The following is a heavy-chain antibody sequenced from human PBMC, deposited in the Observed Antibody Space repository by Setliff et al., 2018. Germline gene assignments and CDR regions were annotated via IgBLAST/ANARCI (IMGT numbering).Heavy chain of an antibody. CDR3: ARVDNFWSGPIDY. V-gene: IGHV4-34*01. Sequence: PSETQSLTCAVSGYSISSGYYWSWIRQPPGKGLEWIGEINHSGSTNYNPSLKSRVTISVDTSKNQFSLKLSSVTAADTAVYYCARVDNFWSGPIDYWGQGTLVTVSS. CDR2: INHSGST. CDR1: GYSISSGYY. D-gene: IGHD3-3*01. J-gene: IGHJ4*02.